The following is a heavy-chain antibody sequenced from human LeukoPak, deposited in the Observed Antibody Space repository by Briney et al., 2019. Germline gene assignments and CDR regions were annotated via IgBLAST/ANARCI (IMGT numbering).Heavy chain of an antibody. CDR2: ISYDGSNK. J-gene: IGHJ4*02. CDR1: GFTFSSYA. V-gene: IGHV3-30-3*01. CDR3: VRGTNDWTGIDY. D-gene: IGHD2-8*01. Sequence: GRSLRLSCAASGFTFSSYAMHWVRQAPGKGLEWVAVISYDGSNKYYADSVKGRFTISRDNARNILYLQMNSLRVEDTAIYYCVRGTNDWTGIDYWGQGILVTVSS.